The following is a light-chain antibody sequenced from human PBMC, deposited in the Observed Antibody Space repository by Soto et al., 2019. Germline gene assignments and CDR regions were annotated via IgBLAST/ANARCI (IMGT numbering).Light chain of an antibody. CDR3: QQSFNSPT. V-gene: IGKV1-39*01. J-gene: IGKJ2*01. CDR2: AAS. Sequence: IQMTQSPSSLSASIGDRVTITCRASHAVSTFLNWYQQKPGKAPKLLIYAASSLQTGVPSTFSGSGSGTDFTVTISSLQREDIATYFCQQSFNSPTFGQGTKLEIK. CDR1: HAVSTF.